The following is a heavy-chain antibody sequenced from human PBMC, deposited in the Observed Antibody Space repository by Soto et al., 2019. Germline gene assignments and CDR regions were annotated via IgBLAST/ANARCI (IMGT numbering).Heavy chain of an antibody. Sequence: SVKVSCKASGGTFSSYTISWVRQAPGQGLEWMGRIIPILGIANYAQKFQGRVTITADKSTSTAYMELSSLRSEDTAVYYCASCPAGCYTQPYYYYYMDVWGKGTTVTVSS. J-gene: IGHJ6*03. CDR2: IIPILGIA. CDR1: GGTFSSYT. CDR3: ASCPAGCYTQPYYYYYMDV. V-gene: IGHV1-69*02. D-gene: IGHD2-8*01.